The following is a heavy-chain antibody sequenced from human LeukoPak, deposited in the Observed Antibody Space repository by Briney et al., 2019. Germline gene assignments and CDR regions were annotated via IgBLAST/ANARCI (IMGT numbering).Heavy chain of an antibody. J-gene: IGHJ5*02. CDR1: GYSISSGNY. Sequence: SETLSLSCTVSGYSISSGNYWGWVRQPPGKGLEWIGSIYHNGNTFYNPSLKRRAALSLNTSQNQFSLELTSVTAADTAVYYCARDSAPWGQGTLVTVSS. CDR2: IYHNGNT. CDR3: ARDSAP. V-gene: IGHV4-38-2*02.